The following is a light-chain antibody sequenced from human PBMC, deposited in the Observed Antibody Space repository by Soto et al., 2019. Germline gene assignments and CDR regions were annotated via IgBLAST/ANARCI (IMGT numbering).Light chain of an antibody. CDR1: QSVSSSY. V-gene: IGKV3-20*01. CDR2: GAS. J-gene: IGKJ2*03. Sequence: EIVLTQSPGTLSLSPGERATLSCRASQSVSSSYLAWYQQKPGQAPRLLISGASSRATGITDRFSGSGSGTDFTLTISKLEPEYFAGYYCQKSGSSSPWRFREGTKLEI. CDR3: QKSGSSSPWR.